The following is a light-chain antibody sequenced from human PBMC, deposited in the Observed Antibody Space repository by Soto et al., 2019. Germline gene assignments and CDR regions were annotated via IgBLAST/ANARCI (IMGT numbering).Light chain of an antibody. J-gene: IGKJ4*01. V-gene: IGKV1-5*03. CDR2: KAS. CDR3: QQYNRKPLT. Sequence: EIQMTQSPSTLSASVGDRVTITCRASQSVSSRLAWYQQKPGEAPKLLIYKASSLDSGVPSRFSGSGSGTEFTLTISSLQPDDFVTYYCQQYNRKPLTFGGGTKLEIK. CDR1: QSVSSR.